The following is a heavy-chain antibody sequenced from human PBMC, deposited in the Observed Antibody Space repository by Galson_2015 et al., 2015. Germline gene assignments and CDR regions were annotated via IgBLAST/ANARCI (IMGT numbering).Heavy chain of an antibody. CDR3: AKDENY. V-gene: IGHV1-3*01. Sequence: SAKVSCKAFGAPFTTFKFHWVRQAPGQGLEWMGWINAGTGIIKYSQKFQDRVTITTDASATTAYMELTSLRSEDTAVYYCAKDENYWGQGTLVTVSS. CDR1: GAPFTTFK. CDR2: INAGTGII. J-gene: IGHJ4*02.